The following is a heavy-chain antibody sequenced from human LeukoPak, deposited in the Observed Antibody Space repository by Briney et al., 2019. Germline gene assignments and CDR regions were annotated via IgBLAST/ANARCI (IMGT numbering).Heavy chain of an antibody. J-gene: IGHJ4*02. CDR1: GFTFSSYS. CDR3: ARGFWNDARANFDY. V-gene: IGHV3-21*01. CDR2: ISSSSSYR. Sequence: GGSLRLSCAASGFTFSSYSMNWVRQAPGKGVEWVSSISSSSSYRYYADSVKGRFTISRDNAKNSLYLQMNSLRAEDTAVYYCARGFWNDARANFDYWGQGTLVTVSS. D-gene: IGHD1-1*01.